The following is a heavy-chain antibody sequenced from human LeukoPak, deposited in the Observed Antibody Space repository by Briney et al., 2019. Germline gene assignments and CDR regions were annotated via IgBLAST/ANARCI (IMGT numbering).Heavy chain of an antibody. Sequence: SVKVSCKASGGTFSSYTISWVRQAPGQGLEWMGRIIPILGIANYAQKFQGRVTITADKSTSTAYMELSSLRSEDTAVYYCARENSYSGCDWVFDYWGQGTLVTVSS. CDR3: ARENSYSGCDWVFDY. D-gene: IGHD5-12*01. J-gene: IGHJ4*02. CDR2: IIPILGIA. V-gene: IGHV1-69*04. CDR1: GGTFSSYT.